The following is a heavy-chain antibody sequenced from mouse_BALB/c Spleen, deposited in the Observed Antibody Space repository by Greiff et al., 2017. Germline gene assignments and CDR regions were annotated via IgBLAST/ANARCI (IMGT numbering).Heavy chain of an antibody. D-gene: IGHD4-1*01. CDR2: IWGDGST. Sequence: QVQLQQSGPGLVQPSQSLSITCTVSGFSLTSYGVHWVRQSPGKGLEWLGMIWGDGSTDYNSALKSRLSISKDNSKSQVFLKMNSLQTDDTARYYCARNWEDFYYAMDYWGQGTSVTVSS. V-gene: IGHV2-4-1*01. CDR1: GFSLTSYG. J-gene: IGHJ4*01. CDR3: ARNWEDFYYAMDY.